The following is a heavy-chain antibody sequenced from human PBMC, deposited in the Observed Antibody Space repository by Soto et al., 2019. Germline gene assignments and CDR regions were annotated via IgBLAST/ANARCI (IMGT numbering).Heavy chain of an antibody. V-gene: IGHV1-8*01. CDR1: GYTFTSYD. J-gene: IGHJ5*02. CDR3: ARDCLAGAGRWWYVP. D-gene: IGHD6-13*01. CDR2: MNPNSGNT. Sequence: ASVKVSCKASGYTFTSYDINWVRQATGQGLEWMGWMNPNSGNTGYAQKFQGRVTMTRNTSISTAYMELSSLRSEDTAVYYCARDCLAGAGRWWYVPCGQASRVPISA.